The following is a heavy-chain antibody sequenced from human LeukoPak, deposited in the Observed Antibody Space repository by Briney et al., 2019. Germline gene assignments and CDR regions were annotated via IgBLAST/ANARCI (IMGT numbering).Heavy chain of an antibody. CDR1: GGSFSGYY. CDR2: INHSGST. D-gene: IGHD1-26*01. V-gene: IGHV4-34*01. CDR3: ARAPIVGAAFDY. J-gene: IGHJ4*02. Sequence: SETLSLTCAVSGGSFSGYYWSWIRQPPGKGLEWIGEINHSGSTNYNPSLKSRVTISVDTSKNQFSLKLSSVTAADTAVYYCARAPIVGAAFDYWGQGTLVTVSS.